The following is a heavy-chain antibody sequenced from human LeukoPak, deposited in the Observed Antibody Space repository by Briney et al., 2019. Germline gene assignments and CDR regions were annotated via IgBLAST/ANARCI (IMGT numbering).Heavy chain of an antibody. CDR3: ARVQRWLQSIDY. Sequence: SETLSLTCAVYGGSFSGYYWSWIRQPPGKGLEWIGEINHSGSTNYNPSLKSRVTISVDTSKNQFSLQLSCVTAADTAVYYCARVQRWLQSIDYWGQGTLVTVFS. D-gene: IGHD5-24*01. J-gene: IGHJ4*02. CDR1: GGSFSGYY. V-gene: IGHV4-34*01. CDR2: INHSGST.